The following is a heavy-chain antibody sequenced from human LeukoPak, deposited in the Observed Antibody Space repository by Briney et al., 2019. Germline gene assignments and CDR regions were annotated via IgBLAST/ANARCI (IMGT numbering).Heavy chain of an antibody. D-gene: IGHD7-27*01. CDR1: GGSISSYY. CDR3: ARDVRSAIWGNYGMDV. Sequence: PSETLSLTCTVSGGSISSYYWSWIRQPPGKGLEWIGYIYYSGSTNYNPSLKSRVTISVDTSKNQFSLKLSSVTAADTAVYYCARDVRSAIWGNYGMDVWGQGTTVTVSS. J-gene: IGHJ6*02. V-gene: IGHV4-59*01. CDR2: IYYSGST.